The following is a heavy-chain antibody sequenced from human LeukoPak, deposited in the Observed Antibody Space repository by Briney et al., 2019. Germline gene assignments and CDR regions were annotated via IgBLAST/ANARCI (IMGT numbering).Heavy chain of an antibody. Sequence: ASVKVSCKASGYTFTSYYMHWVRQAPGPGLEWMGIINPSGGSTSYAQKFQGRVTMTRDTSTSTVYMELSSLRSEDTGVYYCATQYGSDAYYFDYWGQGTLVTVSS. J-gene: IGHJ4*02. CDR3: ATQYGSDAYYFDY. CDR2: INPSGGST. V-gene: IGHV1-46*01. CDR1: GYTFTSYY. D-gene: IGHD3-10*01.